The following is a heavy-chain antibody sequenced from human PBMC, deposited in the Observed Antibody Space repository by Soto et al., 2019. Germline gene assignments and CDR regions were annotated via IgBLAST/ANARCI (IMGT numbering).Heavy chain of an antibody. Sequence: SETLSLTCTVSGGSISSGGYYWSWIRQHPGKGLEWIGYIYYSGSTYYNPSLKSRVTISVDTSKNQFSLKLSSVTAADTAVYYCARVGENDYISWFDPWGQGTLVTVSS. V-gene: IGHV4-31*03. CDR2: IYYSGST. CDR1: GGSISSGGYY. D-gene: IGHD4-4*01. J-gene: IGHJ5*02. CDR3: ARVGENDYISWFDP.